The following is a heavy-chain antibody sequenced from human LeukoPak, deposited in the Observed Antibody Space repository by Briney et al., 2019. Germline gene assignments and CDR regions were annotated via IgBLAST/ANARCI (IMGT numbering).Heavy chain of an antibody. V-gene: IGHV4-39*07. CDR3: ARIYYYYYYMDV. J-gene: IGHJ6*03. CDR2: IYYSGST. CDR1: GGSISSYY. Sequence: SETLSLTCTVSGGSISSYYWNWIRQPPGKGLEWIGSIYYSGSTYYNPSLKSRVTISVDTSKNQFSLKLSSVTAADTAVYYCARIYYYYYYMDVWGKGTTVTVPS.